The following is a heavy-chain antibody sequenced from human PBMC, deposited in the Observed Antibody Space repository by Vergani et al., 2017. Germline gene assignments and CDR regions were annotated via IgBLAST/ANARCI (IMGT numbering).Heavy chain of an antibody. Sequence: QVPLVQSGAEVKKPGASVKVSCKASGYTFTSYDINWVRQATGQGLAWMGWMNPNSGNTGYAQKFQGRVNMTRNTSISTAYMELSSLRSEDKAVYYCARLTRLGELSLGYWGQGTLVTVSS. CDR3: ARLTRLGELSLGY. J-gene: IGHJ4*02. CDR1: GYTFTSYD. CDR2: MNPNSGNT. D-gene: IGHD3-16*02. V-gene: IGHV1-8*01.